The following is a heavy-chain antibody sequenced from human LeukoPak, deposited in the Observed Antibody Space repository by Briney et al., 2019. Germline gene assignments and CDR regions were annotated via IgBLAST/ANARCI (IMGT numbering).Heavy chain of an antibody. CDR1: GGSISSSNHY. Sequence: SETLSLTCTVSGGSISSSNHYWGWIRQPPGKGLEWIASISYTGNTYYNPSLKSRVTISVDTSKNQFSLKLSSLTAADTAVYYCARPAPGGTAMSRFDYWGQGTLVTVSS. CDR3: ARPAPGGTAMSRFDY. CDR2: ISYTGNT. J-gene: IGHJ4*02. D-gene: IGHD5-18*01. V-gene: IGHV4-39*01.